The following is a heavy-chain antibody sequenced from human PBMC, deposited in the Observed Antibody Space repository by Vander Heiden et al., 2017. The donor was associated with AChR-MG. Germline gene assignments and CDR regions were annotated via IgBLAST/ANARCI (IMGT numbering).Heavy chain of an antibody. V-gene: IGHV3-7*01. CDR2: TKQDGSEK. CDR3: ARDGVRYYDFWSGYPDDYYYGMDV. J-gene: IGHJ6*02. CDR1: GFTFSSYW. D-gene: IGHD3-3*01. Sequence: EVQLVESGGGLVQPGGSLRLSCAASGFTFSSYWMSWVRQAPGKGLEWVANTKQDGSEKYYVDSVKGRFTISRDNAKNPLYLQMNSLRAEDTAVYYCARDGVRYYDFWSGYPDDYYYGMDVWGQGTTVTVSS.